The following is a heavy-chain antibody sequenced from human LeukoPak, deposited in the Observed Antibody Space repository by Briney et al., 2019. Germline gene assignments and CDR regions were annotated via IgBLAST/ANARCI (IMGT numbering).Heavy chain of an antibody. CDR1: GFTFSSYA. Sequence: GGSLRLSCAASGFTFSSYAMSWVRQAPGKGLEWVSAISGSGGSTYYADSVKGRFTISRDNSKNTLYLQMNSLRAEDTAVYYCAKAMGMTTVIGGVDYWGQGTLVTVSS. CDR3: AKAMGMTTVIGGVDY. J-gene: IGHJ4*02. CDR2: ISGSGGST. D-gene: IGHD4-17*01. V-gene: IGHV3-23*01.